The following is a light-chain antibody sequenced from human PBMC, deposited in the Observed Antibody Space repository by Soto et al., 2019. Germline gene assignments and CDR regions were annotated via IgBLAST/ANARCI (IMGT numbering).Light chain of an antibody. V-gene: IGKV2-24*01. CDR1: QSLVHTDGNTY. Sequence: DIVMTQTPLSSPVTLGQPVSISCRSSQSLVHTDGNTYLSWFQQRPGQPPRLLIYKISNRFSGVPDRFSGSGAGTDFTLKIRRLAAAAAGLYSCMQATQLPPIFGGRTKVDIK. CDR3: MQATQLPPI. J-gene: IGKJ4*01. CDR2: KIS.